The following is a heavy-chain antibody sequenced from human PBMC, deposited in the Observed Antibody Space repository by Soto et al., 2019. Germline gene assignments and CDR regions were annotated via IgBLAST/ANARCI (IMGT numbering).Heavy chain of an antibody. J-gene: IGHJ4*02. D-gene: IGHD5-12*01. Sequence: QMQLVQSGPEVKKPGTSVKVSCKASGFTFTSSAMQWVRQARGQRLEWIGWIVVGSGNTNYAQKFQERVTITRDMSTSTAYMEMSSLRLEDTAVYYCAAVSGGGYDLAAFDYWGQGTLVTVSS. CDR1: GFTFTSSA. V-gene: IGHV1-58*02. CDR2: IVVGSGNT. CDR3: AAVSGGGYDLAAFDY.